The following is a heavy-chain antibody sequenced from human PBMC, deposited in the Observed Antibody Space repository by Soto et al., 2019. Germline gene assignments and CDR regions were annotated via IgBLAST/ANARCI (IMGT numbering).Heavy chain of an antibody. D-gene: IGHD2-15*01. V-gene: IGHV1-24*01. Sequence: ASVKVSCKVSGYTLSKLYIYWVRQAPGKGLEWMGGFDPEAGKTIYTQKFQGRVTITRDTSASTAYMELSSLRSEDTAVYYCARDLGGWPDYWGQGTLVTVSS. CDR2: FDPEAGKT. CDR1: GYTLSKLY. CDR3: ARDLGGWPDY. J-gene: IGHJ4*02.